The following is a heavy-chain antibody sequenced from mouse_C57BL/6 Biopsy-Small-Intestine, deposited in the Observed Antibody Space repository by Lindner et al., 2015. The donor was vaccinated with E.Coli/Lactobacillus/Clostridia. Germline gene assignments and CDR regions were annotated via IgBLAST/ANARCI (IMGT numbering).Heavy chain of an antibody. J-gene: IGHJ4*01. V-gene: IGHV1-7*01. Sequence: VQLQESGAELAKPGASVKLSCKASGYTFTSYWMHWVKQRPGQGLEWIGYINPSSGYTKYNQKFKDKATLTADESSSTAYMQLSSLTYEDSAVYYCARSIYYSNYEDAMDYWGQGTSVTVSS. CDR3: ARSIYYSNYEDAMDY. CDR2: INPSSGYT. CDR1: GYTFTSYW. D-gene: IGHD2-5*01.